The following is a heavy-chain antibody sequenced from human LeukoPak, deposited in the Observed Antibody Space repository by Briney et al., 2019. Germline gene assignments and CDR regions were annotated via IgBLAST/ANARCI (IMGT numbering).Heavy chain of an antibody. J-gene: IGHJ3*02. CDR1: GFTFGAYT. CDR2: IFSRSESI. Sequence: GGSLRLSCAASGFTFGAYTINWVRQAPGKGLEWVSCIFSRSESILYADSVKGRFTISRDNAKNLLYLQMDSLRVEDTAVYYCASPGGSGWYNDAFDIWGQGTMVTVSS. D-gene: IGHD6-19*01. V-gene: IGHV3-21*06. CDR3: ASPGGSGWYNDAFDI.